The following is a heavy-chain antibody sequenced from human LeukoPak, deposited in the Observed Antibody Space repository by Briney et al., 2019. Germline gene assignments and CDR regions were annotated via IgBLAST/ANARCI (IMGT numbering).Heavy chain of an antibody. J-gene: IGHJ4*02. D-gene: IGHD2/OR15-2a*01. Sequence: GGSLRLSCAASGFTFSNYGMHWVRKAPGKGLEWVALIWYDGTNKYYTDSVKGRLTISRDNSRDILFLQMNSLRAEDTAVYYCAREGPRGNSQFDYWGQGTLVTVSS. CDR2: IWYDGTNK. CDR3: AREGPRGNSQFDY. V-gene: IGHV3-33*01. CDR1: GFTFSNYG.